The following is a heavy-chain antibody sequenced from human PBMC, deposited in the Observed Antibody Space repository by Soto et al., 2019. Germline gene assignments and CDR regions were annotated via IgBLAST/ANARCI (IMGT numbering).Heavy chain of an antibody. CDR2: IFYSGTT. CDR3: ARGVLY. D-gene: IGHD2-8*01. V-gene: IGHV4-31*02. J-gene: IGHJ4*02. Sequence: TLSLRRSVAGGSSESGGCFWSWIRQPPGKGLEWIGNIFYSGTTYYNPSLKSRVTISVDTSKNQFSLKLSSVTAADTAVHFCARGVLYWGQGTLVTVSS. CDR1: GGSSESGGCF.